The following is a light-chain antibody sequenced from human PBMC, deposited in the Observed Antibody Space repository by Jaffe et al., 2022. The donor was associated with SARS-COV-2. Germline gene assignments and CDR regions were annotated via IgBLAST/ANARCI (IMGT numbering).Light chain of an antibody. J-gene: IGLJ2*01. V-gene: IGLV2-11*01. CDR3: CSYAGTYTFDVV. CDR1: SSDVGYYNY. Sequence: QSALTQPRSVSGSPGQSVTISCTGTSSDVGYYNYVSWYQQHPGKAPKLMIYDVSKRPSGVPDRFSGSKSGNTASLTISGLQAEDEADYYCCSYAGTYTFDVVFGGGTKLTVL. CDR2: DVS.